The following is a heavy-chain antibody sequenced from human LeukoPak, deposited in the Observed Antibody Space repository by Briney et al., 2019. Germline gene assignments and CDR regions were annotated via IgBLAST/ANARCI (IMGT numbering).Heavy chain of an antibody. CDR1: GYTFTSYA. CDR2: ISGSGGST. D-gene: IGHD6-13*01. J-gene: IGHJ5*02. Sequence: PGGSLRLSCAASGYTFTSYAMSWVRQAPGKGLEWASAISGSGGSTYYADSVKGRFTISRDNSKNTLYLQMNSLRAEDTAVYYCAKPRPSYSSSWYDHWGQGTLVTVSS. V-gene: IGHV3-23*01. CDR3: AKPRPSYSSSWYDH.